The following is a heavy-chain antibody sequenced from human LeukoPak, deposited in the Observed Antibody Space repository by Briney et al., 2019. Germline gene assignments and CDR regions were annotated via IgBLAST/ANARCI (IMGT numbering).Heavy chain of an antibody. J-gene: IGHJ6*02. CDR3: ARPYSGSYYWGLDV. Sequence: GGSLRLSCAASRFMFSIYAMSWVRQAPGKGLEWVSGISGSGGSTYYADSVKGRFTISRDNSKNTLYLQVNSLRAEDTAVYYCARPYSGSYYWGLDVWGQGTTVTVSS. D-gene: IGHD1-26*01. V-gene: IGHV3-23*01. CDR2: ISGSGGST. CDR1: RFMFSIYA.